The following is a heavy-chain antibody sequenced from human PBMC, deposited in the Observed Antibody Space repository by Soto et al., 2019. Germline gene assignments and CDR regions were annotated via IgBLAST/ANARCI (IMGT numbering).Heavy chain of an antibody. CDR3: VKDCSSGWPYLYDMDV. CDR2: ISYDGRNK. Sequence: QVQLVESGGGVVQPGRSLRLSCAASGFTFSRYGMHWVRQAPGKGLEWVAVISYDGRNKYYADAVKGRFTISRDNSKNTLYLQMSSLRAEDTAVYYCVKDCSSGWPYLYDMDVWGQGNTVTVSS. V-gene: IGHV3-30*18. J-gene: IGHJ6*02. CDR1: GFTFSRYG. D-gene: IGHD6-19*01.